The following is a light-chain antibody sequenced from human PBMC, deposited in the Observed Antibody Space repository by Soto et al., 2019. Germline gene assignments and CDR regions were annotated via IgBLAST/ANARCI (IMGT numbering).Light chain of an antibody. CDR2: ENN. CDR3: GTFDSSLSDGV. J-gene: IGLJ1*01. Sequence: HSLLTQPPSVSADPGQKVSLSCSGSISNIENYYVSWYQQLTGTAPKLIIYENNRRPSGIPDRFSGSQSGTSGTLDITGLQTGDEADYYCGTFDSSLSDGVFGTGTKVTVL. CDR1: ISNIENYY. V-gene: IGLV1-51*01.